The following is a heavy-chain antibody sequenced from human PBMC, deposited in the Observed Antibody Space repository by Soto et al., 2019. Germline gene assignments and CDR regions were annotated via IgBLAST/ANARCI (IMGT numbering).Heavy chain of an antibody. CDR2: INPNSGGT. D-gene: IGHD6-13*01. CDR3: ARFSTQELGKYYFDF. J-gene: IGHJ4*02. V-gene: IGHV1-2*04. Sequence: GASVKVSCKASGYTFTGYYMHWVRQAPGQGLEWMGWINPNSGGTNYAQKFQGWVTMTRDTSISTAYMELSRLRSDDTAVYYCARFSTQELGKYYFDFWGQGTLVTVSS. CDR1: GYTFTGYY.